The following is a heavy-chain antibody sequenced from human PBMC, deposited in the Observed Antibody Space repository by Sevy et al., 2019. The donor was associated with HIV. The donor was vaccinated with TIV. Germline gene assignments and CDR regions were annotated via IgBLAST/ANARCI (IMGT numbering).Heavy chain of an antibody. D-gene: IGHD1-26*01. CDR3: AREGGRGWSYLHAFDI. CDR1: GGSVSSGSYY. J-gene: IGHJ3*02. Sequence: SETLSLTCTVSGGSVSSGSYYWSWIRQPPGKGLEWIGYIYYSGSTNYNPSLKSRVTISVDTSKNQFSLKLSSVTAADTAVYYCAREGGRGWSYLHAFDIWGQGTMVTVSS. V-gene: IGHV4-61*01. CDR2: IYYSGST.